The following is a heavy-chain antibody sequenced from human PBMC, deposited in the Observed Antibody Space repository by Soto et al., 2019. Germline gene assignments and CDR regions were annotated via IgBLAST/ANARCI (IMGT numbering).Heavy chain of an antibody. CDR3: AKSRLLDLAAQDLDY. V-gene: IGHV3-30*18. J-gene: IGHJ4*02. Sequence: QVQLVESGGGVVQPGRSLRLSCAASGFTFSSYGMHWVRQAPGKGLEWVAVISYDGSNKYYADSVKGRFTISRDNSKNTLYLQMNSLRDEDTAVYYCAKSRLLDLAAQDLDYWGQGTLVTVSS. D-gene: IGHD5-12*01. CDR1: GFTFSSYG. CDR2: ISYDGSNK.